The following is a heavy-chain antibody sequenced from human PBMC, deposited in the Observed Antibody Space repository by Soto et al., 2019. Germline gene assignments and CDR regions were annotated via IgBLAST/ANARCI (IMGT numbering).Heavy chain of an antibody. Sequence: QVQLVQSGAEVKKPGASVKISCKASGYAFTYYPIHWVRQAPGQRLEWVGWINIGNGNTEYSQKFQGRVTITTDTSASTAYMELRSLTSEDTAEYYCAREPLCGGKCYDNYFDPWGQGTLVTVSS. CDR2: INIGNGNT. CDR3: AREPLCGGKCYDNYFDP. CDR1: GYAFTYYP. J-gene: IGHJ5*02. V-gene: IGHV1-3*04. D-gene: IGHD2-15*01.